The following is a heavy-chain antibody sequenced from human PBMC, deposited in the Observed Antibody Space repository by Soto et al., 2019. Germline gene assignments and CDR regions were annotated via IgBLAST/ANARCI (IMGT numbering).Heavy chain of an antibody. CDR2: IIPILGIA. J-gene: IGHJ4*02. CDR3: ARDPSAGDSAGY. D-gene: IGHD2-21*01. V-gene: IGHV1-69*08. CDR1: GGTFSSYT. Sequence: QVQLVQSGAEVKKPGSSVKVSCKASGGTFSSYTISWVRQAPGQGLEWMGRIIPILGIANYAQKFQGSVTITAGKSTSTAYMELSILRSEDTAVYYCARDPSAGDSAGYWCQGTLVTVSS.